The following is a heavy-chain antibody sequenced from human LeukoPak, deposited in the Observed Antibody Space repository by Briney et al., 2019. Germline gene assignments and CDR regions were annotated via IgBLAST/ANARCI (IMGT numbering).Heavy chain of an antibody. J-gene: IGHJ3*02. V-gene: IGHV4-59*01. D-gene: IGHD3-22*01. Sequence: SETLSLTCTVSGGSISSYYWSWIRQPPGKGLEWIGYIYYSGSTNYNPSLKSRVTISVDTSKNQFSLKLSSVTAADTAVYYCATANDYYDSSGYSENDAFDIWGQGTMVTVSS. CDR3: ATANDYYDSSGYSENDAFDI. CDR2: IYYSGST. CDR1: GGSISSYY.